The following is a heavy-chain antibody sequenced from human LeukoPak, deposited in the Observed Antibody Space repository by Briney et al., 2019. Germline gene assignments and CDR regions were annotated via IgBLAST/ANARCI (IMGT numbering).Heavy chain of an antibody. V-gene: IGHV3-23*01. D-gene: IGHD5-18*01. CDR2: ISGSGGST. CDR1: GFTFSSYA. J-gene: IGHJ4*02. Sequence: GGSLRLSCAASGFTFSSYAMSWVRQAPGKGLEWVSAISGSGGSTYYADSVKGRFTISRDNSKDTLYLQMNSLRAEDTALYYCAKGATPMGEFDYWGQGTLVTVSS. CDR3: AKGATPMGEFDY.